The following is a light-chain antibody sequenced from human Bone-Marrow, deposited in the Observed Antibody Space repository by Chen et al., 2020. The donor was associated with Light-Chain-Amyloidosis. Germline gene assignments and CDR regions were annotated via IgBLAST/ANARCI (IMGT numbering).Light chain of an antibody. CDR1: DLPTKY. Sequence: SFELTQPPSVSVSPGQTARITCSGDDLPTKYAYWYQQKPGQAPVLVIHRDTERPSGISERFSGSRSGTTATLTIRGVQAEYEADDHCQSADSSGTYEVIFGGGTKLTVL. CDR2: RDT. J-gene: IGLJ2*01. CDR3: QSADSSGTYEVI. V-gene: IGLV3-25*03.